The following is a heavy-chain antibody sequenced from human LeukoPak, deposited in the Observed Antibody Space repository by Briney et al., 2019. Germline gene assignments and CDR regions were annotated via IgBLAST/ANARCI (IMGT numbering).Heavy chain of an antibody. J-gene: IGHJ4*02. V-gene: IGHV1-18*04. CDR1: GYTFDRHR. D-gene: IGHD1/OR15-1a*01. CDR3: ARDPSNSCCRDEQFDY. CDR2: ISAYNCDT. Sequence: GASVKVSCKASGYTFDRHRICWVRQAPGQGLEWMGWISAYNCDTKYAQKFQGRVTMTTDTSTSTAYMELRSQTSDDTAVYYCARDPSNSCCRDEQFDYWGQGTLVTVSS.